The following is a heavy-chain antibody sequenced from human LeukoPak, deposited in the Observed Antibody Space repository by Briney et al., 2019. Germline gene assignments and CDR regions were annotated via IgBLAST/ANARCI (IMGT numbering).Heavy chain of an antibody. CDR1: GDSISRTYYY. CDR2: IYYSGSP. J-gene: IGHJ3*02. CDR3: ARQTIGNRHEGNAFDI. V-gene: IGHV4-39*01. Sequence: SETLSLTCTISGDSISRTYYYWGWIRQPPGKGLEWIGSIYYSGSPYYKPSLKSRVTLSLDTSRNQFSLKVTSVTAADTAVYYCARQTIGNRHEGNAFDIWGQGTVVTVSS. D-gene: IGHD1-14*01.